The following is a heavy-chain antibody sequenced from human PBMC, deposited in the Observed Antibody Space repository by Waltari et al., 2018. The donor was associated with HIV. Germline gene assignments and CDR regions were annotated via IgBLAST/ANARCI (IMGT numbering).Heavy chain of an antibody. J-gene: IGHJ4*02. D-gene: IGHD4-17*01. V-gene: IGHV1-18*01. CDR3: ARSHCAVTSCGSIDY. Sequence: QVQLVQSEAPVKKPGASVKVSCKASGYPFPTHGITWVRQAPGQGLEWLGWIGTNNGNADFAPKTQVRIHLTIDTSTSTAYMELTSLRSDDTAVYYCARSHCAVTSCGSIDYWGQGTLVTVSS. CDR2: IGTNNGNA. CDR1: GYPFPTHG.